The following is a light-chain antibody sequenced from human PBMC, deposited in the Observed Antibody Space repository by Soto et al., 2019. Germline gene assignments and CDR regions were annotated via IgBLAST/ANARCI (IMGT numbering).Light chain of an antibody. CDR3: TSYAGSNNFFYV. CDR2: EVS. V-gene: IGLV2-8*01. CDR1: SSDVGGYNY. J-gene: IGLJ1*01. Sequence: SALPQPPSASVSPGQSVTISCTGTSSDVGGYNYVSWYQQHPGKAPKLMIYEVSKRPSGVPDRFSGSKSGNTASLTVSGLQAEDEADYYCTSYAGSNNFFYVFGTGTKVTVL.